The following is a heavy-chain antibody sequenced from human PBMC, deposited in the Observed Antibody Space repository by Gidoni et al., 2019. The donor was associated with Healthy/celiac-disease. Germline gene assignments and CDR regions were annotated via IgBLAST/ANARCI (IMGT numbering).Heavy chain of an antibody. CDR3: ARDSGIGFVWYFDL. D-gene: IGHD3-10*01. J-gene: IGHJ2*01. V-gene: IGHV1-18*01. CDR2: IIAYNGNT. Sequence: PGKGLERMGWIIAYNGNTNYAHKLQSIVTMTTDTSTSTAYMELRSLRSDDTAVYYCARDSGIGFVWYFDLWGRGTLVTVSS.